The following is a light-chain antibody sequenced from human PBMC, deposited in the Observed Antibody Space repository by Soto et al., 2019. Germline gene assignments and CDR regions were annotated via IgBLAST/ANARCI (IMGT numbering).Light chain of an antibody. CDR3: HQYNNWLTLT. V-gene: IGKV3-15*01. Sequence: EIVMTQSPATLSVSPGERATLSCRASQTVSSNLAWYQQKPGQATRLLIYDTSTRATGIPVRFRGSGSGTEFTLTISSLQSEDCAVYYCHQYNNWLTLTFGGGNKVELK. J-gene: IGKJ4*01. CDR2: DTS. CDR1: QTVSSN.